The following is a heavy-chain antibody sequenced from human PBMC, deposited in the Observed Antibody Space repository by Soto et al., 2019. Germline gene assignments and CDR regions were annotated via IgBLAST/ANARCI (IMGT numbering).Heavy chain of an antibody. CDR3: AKDRSPGATTWNVY. J-gene: IGHJ4*02. CDR2: ISGSGVSK. V-gene: IGHV3-23*01. D-gene: IGHD1-26*01. CDR1: GFIFSSSA. Sequence: GSLRLSCVVSGFIFSSSAMNWVRQAPGKGLEWVSTISGSGVSKYYADSVKGRFTISRDNSNNTVSLQMNSLRAEDAAVYYCAKDRSPGATTWNVYWGQGTLVTVSS.